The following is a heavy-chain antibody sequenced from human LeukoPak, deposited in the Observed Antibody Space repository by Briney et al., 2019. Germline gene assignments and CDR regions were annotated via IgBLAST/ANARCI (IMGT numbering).Heavy chain of an antibody. CDR2: VYYTGNS. J-gene: IGHJ4*02. CDR1: AGSISSSSSH. CDR3: SHSYILDRPFAYYFDY. Sequence: PSETLSLTCSVSAGSISSSSSHWGWIRQPPGKGLEWIANVYYTGNSFYNPSLKSRITVSVDTSKNQFSLKLTSVTAADTAVYYCSHSYILDRPFAYYFDYWGQGALVTVSS. V-gene: IGHV4-39*01. D-gene: IGHD3-9*01.